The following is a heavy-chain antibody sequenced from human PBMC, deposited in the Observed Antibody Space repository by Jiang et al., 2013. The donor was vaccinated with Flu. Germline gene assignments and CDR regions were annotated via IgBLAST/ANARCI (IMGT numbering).Heavy chain of an antibody. CDR3: ARGAITLRIIDAFDI. CDR2: HTEGGPGWYN. J-gene: IGHJ3*02. D-gene: IGHD3-22*01. V-gene: IGHV6-1*01. CDR1: GDSVSSISAA. Sequence: QTLSLTCDISGDSVSSISAAWSWIRQSHREALSGWEGHTEGGPGWYNDYAPSVEGRLIISADTSKNQFSLQLNSVTPEDTAVYYCARGAITLRIIDAFDIWGQGIMVNVSS.